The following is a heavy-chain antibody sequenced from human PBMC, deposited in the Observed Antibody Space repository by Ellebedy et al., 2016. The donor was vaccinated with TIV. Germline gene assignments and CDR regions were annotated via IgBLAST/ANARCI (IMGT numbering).Heavy chain of an antibody. Sequence: GESLKISXQASGYRFSNSWIGWVRQMPGKGLEWVGRIDPSDSYTNYRPSLQGHVTISADKSITTAYLQWNSLKASDTAMYYCARKDFIRGTEDWGQGTLVTVSS. V-gene: IGHV5-10-1*01. CDR1: GYRFSNSW. J-gene: IGHJ4*02. D-gene: IGHD3-10*01. CDR2: IDPSDSYT. CDR3: ARKDFIRGTED.